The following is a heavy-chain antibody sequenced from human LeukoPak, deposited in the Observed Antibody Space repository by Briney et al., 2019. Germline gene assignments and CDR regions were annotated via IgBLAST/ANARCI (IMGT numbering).Heavy chain of an antibody. D-gene: IGHD4-17*01. CDR2: ISYDGSNK. CDR3: ANDYGDLFDY. Sequence: PGGSLRLSCAASGFTFSSYGMPWVRQAPGKGLEWVAVISYDGSNKHYADSVKGRFTISRDNSKNTLYLQMNSLRGEDTAVYYCANDYGDLFDYWGQGTLVTVSS. J-gene: IGHJ4*02. V-gene: IGHV3-30*18. CDR1: GFTFSSYG.